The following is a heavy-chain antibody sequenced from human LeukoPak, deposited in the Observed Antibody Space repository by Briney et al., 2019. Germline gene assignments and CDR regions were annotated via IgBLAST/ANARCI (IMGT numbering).Heavy chain of an antibody. CDR2: IIPIFGTA. D-gene: IGHD6-19*01. CDR1: GGTFSSYA. J-gene: IGHJ3*02. Sequence: SVKVSCKASGGTFSSYAISWVRQAPGQGLEWMGGIIPIFGTANYAQKFQGRVTITADESTSTAYMELSSLRSEDTAVYYCASFIGSGWFPHGAFDIWGQGTMVTVSS. CDR3: ASFIGSGWFPHGAFDI. V-gene: IGHV1-69*01.